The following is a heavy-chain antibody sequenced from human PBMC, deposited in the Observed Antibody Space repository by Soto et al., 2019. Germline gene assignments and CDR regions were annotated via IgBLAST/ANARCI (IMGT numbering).Heavy chain of an antibody. CDR1: GFTFSSYE. CDR3: ARESERYSRVFDY. V-gene: IGHV3-48*03. D-gene: IGHD3-9*01. J-gene: IGHJ4*02. CDR2: ISSSGSTI. Sequence: PGGSLRLSCAASGFTFSSYEMNWVRQAPGKGLEWVSYISSSGSTIYYADSVKGRFTISRDNAKNSLYLQMNSLRAEDTAVYYCARESERYSRVFDYWGQGTLVTVSS.